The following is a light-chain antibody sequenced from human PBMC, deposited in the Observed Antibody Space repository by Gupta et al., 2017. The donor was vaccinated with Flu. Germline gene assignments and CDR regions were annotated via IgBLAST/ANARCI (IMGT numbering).Light chain of an antibody. CDR3: QQTDSTPGGT. J-gene: IGKJ3*01. Sequence: PSLSASVGDRVTITCRASQSIGNYLNWYQQRPGKAPQVLISAASNLQSGLPSRFSGSGSGTEFSLTISNLQPEDFATFFCQQTDSTPGGTFGHGTTVDVK. CDR2: AAS. CDR1: QSIGNY. V-gene: IGKV1-39*01.